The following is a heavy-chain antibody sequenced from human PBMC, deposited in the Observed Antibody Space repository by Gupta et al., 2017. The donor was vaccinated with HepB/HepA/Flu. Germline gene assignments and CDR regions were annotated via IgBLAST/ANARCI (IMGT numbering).Heavy chain of an antibody. J-gene: IGHJ6*02. CDR1: GYTFTSYG. V-gene: IGHV1-18*01. Sequence: QVQLVQSGAEVKKPGASVKVSCKASGYTFTSYGISWVRQAPGQGLEWMGWISAYNGDTNHAQKFQGRVTMTTDRSRSTAYMELRSLRSDDTAAYYCARDRSEEDDFRDYYGMDVWGQGTTVSVPS. CDR3: ARDRSEEDDFRDYYGMDV. CDR2: ISAYNGDT. D-gene: IGHD3-3*01.